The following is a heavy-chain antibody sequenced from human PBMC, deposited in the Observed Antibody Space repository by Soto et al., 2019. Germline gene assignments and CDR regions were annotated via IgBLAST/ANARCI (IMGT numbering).Heavy chain of an antibody. CDR1: GGSLRDYY. D-gene: IGHD2-15*01. V-gene: IGHV4-34*01. Sequence: QVQLQQWGAGLLKPSETLSLTCAVYGGSLRDYYWSWIRQPPGKGLEWIGEITHSGGTNYTPSLKSQATISVDTSKNPVSLKLTSVTATDTSVYYGARGQVDAECSYPAYWGQGTLVTVSS. CDR3: ARGQVDAECSYPAY. J-gene: IGHJ4*02. CDR2: ITHSGGT.